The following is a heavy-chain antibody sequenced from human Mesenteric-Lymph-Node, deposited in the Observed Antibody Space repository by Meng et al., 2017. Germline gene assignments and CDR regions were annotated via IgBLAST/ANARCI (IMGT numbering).Heavy chain of an antibody. J-gene: IGHJ1*01. CDR1: GFTFSDHY. Sequence: GGSLRLSCEASGFTFSDHYMIWIRQAPGKGLEWVSYISRSGSGLYHADSVQGRFTISRDNAKNSLYLQMDSLRVEDTAVYYCAKVYYDSSGYYYGQYFQHWDQGTLVTVSS. D-gene: IGHD3-22*01. CDR2: ISRSGSGL. CDR3: AKVYYDSSGYYYGQYFQH. V-gene: IGHV3-11*01.